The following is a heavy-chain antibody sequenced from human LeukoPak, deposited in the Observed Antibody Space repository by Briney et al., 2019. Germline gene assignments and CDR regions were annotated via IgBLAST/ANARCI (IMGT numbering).Heavy chain of an antibody. CDR1: GGTFSSYA. D-gene: IGHD2-15*01. V-gene: IGHV1-69*13. J-gene: IGHJ6*02. Sequence: VASVKVSCKASGGTFSSYAISWVRQAPGQGLEWMGGIIPIFGTVNYAQKFQGRVTITADESTSTAYMELSSLRSEDTAVYYRARRVGLDVVVVAATSYYYYGMDVWGQGTTVTVSS. CDR2: IIPIFGTV. CDR3: ARRVGLDVVVVAATSYYYYGMDV.